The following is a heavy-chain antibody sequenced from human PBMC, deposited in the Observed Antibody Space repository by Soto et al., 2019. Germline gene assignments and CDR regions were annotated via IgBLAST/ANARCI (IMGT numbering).Heavy chain of an antibody. D-gene: IGHD3-22*01. CDR2: ISSSSSTI. Sequence: GGSLRLSCAASGFTFSTYSMNWVRQAPGKGLEWVSYISSSSSTIFYTDSVKGRFTVSRDNAKNSLYLQMNSLRAEDTAVYYCAKEETYDYFDYWGQGTLVTVSS. CDR1: GFTFSTYS. J-gene: IGHJ4*02. V-gene: IGHV3-48*01. CDR3: AKEETYDYFDY.